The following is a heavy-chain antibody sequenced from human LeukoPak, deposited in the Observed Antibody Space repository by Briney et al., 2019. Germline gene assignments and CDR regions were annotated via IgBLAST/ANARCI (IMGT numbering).Heavy chain of an antibody. J-gene: IGHJ6*03. D-gene: IGHD6-13*01. CDR1: GGSFSGYY. CDR3: ARVKAAAFPYYYYYMDV. CDR2: INHSGST. Sequence: SETLSLTCAVYGGSFSGYYWSWIRQPPGKGLEWIGEINHSGSTNYNPSLKSRVTISVDTSKNQFSLKLSSVTAADTAVYYCARVKAAAFPYYYYYMDVWGKGTTVTVSS. V-gene: IGHV4-34*01.